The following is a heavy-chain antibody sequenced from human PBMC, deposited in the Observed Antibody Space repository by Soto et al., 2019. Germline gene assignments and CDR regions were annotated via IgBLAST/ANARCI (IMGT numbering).Heavy chain of an antibody. V-gene: IGHV3-23*01. CDR3: GKDWTGNKCPCLDV. D-gene: IGHD2-8*02. CDR1: GFTFNAHA. Sequence: EVQVLESGGGLLQPGGSLRLSCVASGFTFNAHAMTWVRQGPGMGLEWTSTISGDGKTTHYADSVKGRFTVSRDNSKNTLSVQMNSLRAEDTATYYCGKDWTGNKCPCLDVWGQGTTVTVSS. J-gene: IGHJ6*02. CDR2: ISGDGKTT.